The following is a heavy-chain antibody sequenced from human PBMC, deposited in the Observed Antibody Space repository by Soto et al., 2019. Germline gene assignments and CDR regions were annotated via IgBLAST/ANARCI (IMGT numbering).Heavy chain of an antibody. D-gene: IGHD2-15*01. CDR3: SRDVVVGAKALNY. CDR1: GFTFSNYW. CDR2: IKEDGSEK. J-gene: IGHJ4*02. Sequence: GGSLRLSCADSGFTFSNYWMTWVRQAPGKGLEWVANIKEDGSEKHYVDSVKGRFTISRDNAKNSLYLQMNSLRVEDTAVYFCSRDVVVGAKALNYWGQGALVTV. V-gene: IGHV3-7*01.